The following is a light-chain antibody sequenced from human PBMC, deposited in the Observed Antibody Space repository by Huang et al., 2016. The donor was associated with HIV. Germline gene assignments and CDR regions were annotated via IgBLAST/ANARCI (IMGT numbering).Light chain of an antibody. CDR1: QSVNSNY. J-gene: IGKJ2*01. Sequence: DIVLTQSPATLSLSPGERATLSCGASQSVNSNYLAWYQQRPGLAPRLLMYDVSDRATGIPDRFNGSGSGTDFTLTISRLEPEDFAVYYCQQYGSSPYTFGQGTKLEIK. CDR2: DVS. CDR3: QQYGSSPYT. V-gene: IGKV3D-20*01.